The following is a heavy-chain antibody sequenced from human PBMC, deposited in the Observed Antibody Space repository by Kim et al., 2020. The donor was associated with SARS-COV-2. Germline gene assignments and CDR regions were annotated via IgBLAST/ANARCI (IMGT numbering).Heavy chain of an antibody. Sequence: SETLSLTCTVSGGSISSYYWSWIRQPPGKGLECIGYIYYSGSTNYNPSLKSRVTISVDTSKNQFSLKLSSVTAADTAVYYCARVALGYCSSSRCHKGFDPWVQGTLVTVSS. D-gene: IGHD2-2*01. J-gene: IGHJ5*02. CDR1: GGSISSYY. CDR2: IYYSGST. CDR3: ARVALGYCSSSRCHKGFDP. V-gene: IGHV4-59*01.